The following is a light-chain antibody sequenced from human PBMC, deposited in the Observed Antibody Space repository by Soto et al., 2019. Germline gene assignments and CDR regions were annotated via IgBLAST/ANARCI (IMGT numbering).Light chain of an antibody. Sequence: EIVLIQSPATLSVSPGERATLSCRASQNISNYLIWYQQKPGQAPRLLIYDVSNRATDIPARFSGSGSGTDFTLTISSLAPEDFAVYYCQQRSNWPLITFGQGTRLEIK. V-gene: IGKV3-11*01. CDR2: DVS. J-gene: IGKJ5*01. CDR1: QNISNY. CDR3: QQRSNWPLIT.